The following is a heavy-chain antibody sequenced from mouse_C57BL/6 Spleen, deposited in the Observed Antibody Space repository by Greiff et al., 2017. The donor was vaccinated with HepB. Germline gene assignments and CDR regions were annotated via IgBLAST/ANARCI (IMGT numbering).Heavy chain of an antibody. CDR1: GFTFSSYA. CDR3: ARDRYYGSSHWYFDV. CDR2: ISDGGSYT. V-gene: IGHV5-4*01. J-gene: IGHJ1*03. Sequence: EVKVEESGGGLVKPGGSLKLSCAASGFTFSSYAMSWVRQTPEKRLEWVATISDGGSYTYYPDNVKGRFTISRDNAKNNLYLQMSTLKSEDTAMYYCARDRYYGSSHWYFDVWGTGTTVTVSS. D-gene: IGHD1-1*01.